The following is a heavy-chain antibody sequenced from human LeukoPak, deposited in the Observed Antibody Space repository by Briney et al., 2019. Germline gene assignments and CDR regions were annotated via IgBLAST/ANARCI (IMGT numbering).Heavy chain of an antibody. CDR3: ASLAVAGLSEGY. CDR2: IYYSGST. Sequence: SETLSLTCTVSDGSISSGIYYWAWIRQPPGKGLKWIASIYYSGSTYYNPSLKSRVTISVDTSRNQFSLKLSSVTAADTAVYYCASLAVAGLSEGYWGQGTLVIVSS. D-gene: IGHD6-19*01. J-gene: IGHJ4*02. V-gene: IGHV4-39*01. CDR1: DGSISSGIYY.